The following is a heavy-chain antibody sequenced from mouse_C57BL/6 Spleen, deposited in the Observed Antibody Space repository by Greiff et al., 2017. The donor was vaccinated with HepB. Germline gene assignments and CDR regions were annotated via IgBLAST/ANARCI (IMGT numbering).Heavy chain of an antibody. V-gene: IGHV3-6*01. J-gene: IGHJ2*01. CDR1: GYSITSGYY. Sequence: ESGPGLVKPSQSLSLTCSVTGYSITSGYYWNWIRQFPGNKLEWMGYISYDGSNNYNPSLKNRISITRDTSKNQFFLKLNSVTTEDTATYYCARFYDYGYFDYWGQGTTLTVSS. CDR3: ARFYDYGYFDY. CDR2: ISYDGSN. D-gene: IGHD2-4*01.